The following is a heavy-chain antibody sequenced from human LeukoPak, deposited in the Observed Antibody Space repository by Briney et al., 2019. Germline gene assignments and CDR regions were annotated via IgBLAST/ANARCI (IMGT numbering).Heavy chain of an antibody. D-gene: IGHD2-21*02. CDR1: GFTFSSYW. Sequence: GGSLRLSCAASGFTFSSYWMHWLPQAPGKGLVWVSRINSDGSNTSYADSVKGRFTISRDNAKNTLYLQMNSLRAEGTAVYYCAREGTYCGGDCYSPYYYYYYMDVWGKGTTVTVSS. V-gene: IGHV3-74*01. CDR3: AREGTYCGGDCYSPYYYYYYMDV. CDR2: INSDGSNT. J-gene: IGHJ6*03.